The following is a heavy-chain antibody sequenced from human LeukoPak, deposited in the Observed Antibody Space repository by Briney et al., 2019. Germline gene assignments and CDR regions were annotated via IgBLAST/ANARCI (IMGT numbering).Heavy chain of an antibody. Sequence: GGSLRLSCAASGFTFDDYAMHWVRQAPGKGLEWVSGISWNSGSIGYADSVKGRFTISRDNAKNSLYLQMNSLRAEDTALYYCAKDRTRGIAAAGTDYWGQGTLVTVSS. CDR1: GFTFDDYA. CDR2: ISWNSGSI. D-gene: IGHD6-13*01. CDR3: AKDRTRGIAAAGTDY. V-gene: IGHV3-9*01. J-gene: IGHJ4*02.